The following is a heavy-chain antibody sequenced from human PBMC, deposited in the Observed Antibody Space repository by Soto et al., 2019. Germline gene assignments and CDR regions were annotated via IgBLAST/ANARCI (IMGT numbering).Heavy chain of an antibody. CDR1: GGTFSSYT. V-gene: IGHV1-69*02. CDR2: IIPILGIA. J-gene: IGHJ6*03. CDR3: AGDNVASAGTYYYYYYKNV. D-gene: IGHD6-13*01. Sequence: GASVKVSCKASGGTFSSYTISWVRQAPGRELEWMGRIIPILGIANYAQKFQGRVTIIADKSTSTAYMEQSSLRSEDTAVYYCAGDNVASAGTYYYYYYKNVWGKGTTVTVSS.